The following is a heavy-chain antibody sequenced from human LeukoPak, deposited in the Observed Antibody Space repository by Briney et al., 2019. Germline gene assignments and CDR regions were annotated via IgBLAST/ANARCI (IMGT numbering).Heavy chain of an antibody. CDR3: AGGISATGGG. V-gene: IGHV3-74*01. D-gene: IGHD6-13*01. J-gene: IGHJ3*01. CDR2: INSDGSIT. CDR1: GFTFSTYW. Sequence: GGSLRLSCAASGFTFSTYWMHWVRQVPGKGLVWVSRINSDGSITTYADSVKGRFTISRDNAKNTLYLQMNSLRVEDAAVYYCAGGISATGGGWGQGTMVTVSS.